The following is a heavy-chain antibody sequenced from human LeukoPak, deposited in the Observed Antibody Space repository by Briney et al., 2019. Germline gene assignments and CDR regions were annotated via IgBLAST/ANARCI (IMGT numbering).Heavy chain of an antibody. D-gene: IGHD2-15*01. J-gene: IGHJ6*02. CDR3: ARDLYCSGGSCYSDGMDV. CDR2: MTPRFGTG. Sequence: ASVKVSCKASGGTFSSKDITWVRQAPGQGLEWVGGMTPRFGTGNTAQKFQGRVAVTADESTSTVYMELSSLRSEDTAVYYCARDLYCSGGSCYSDGMDVWGQGTTVTVSS. V-gene: IGHV1-69*01. CDR1: GGTFSSKD.